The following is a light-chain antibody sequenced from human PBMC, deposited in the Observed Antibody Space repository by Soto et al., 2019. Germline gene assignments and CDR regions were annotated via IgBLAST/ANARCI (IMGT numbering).Light chain of an antibody. Sequence: DIVMTQSPDSLAVSLGERATINCKSSQSVLYSSNNKNYLAWYQQKPAQPPKLLIYWASTRESGVPDRFSGSGSGTDFTLTISSLQAEDVAVYYCQQYYSTPRTFGGGTKVEIK. V-gene: IGKV4-1*01. CDR2: WAS. CDR1: QSVLYSSNNKNY. J-gene: IGKJ4*01. CDR3: QQYYSTPRT.